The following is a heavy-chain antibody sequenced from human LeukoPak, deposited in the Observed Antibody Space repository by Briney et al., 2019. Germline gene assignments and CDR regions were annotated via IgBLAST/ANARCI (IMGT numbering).Heavy chain of an antibody. V-gene: IGHV3-21*01. CDR1: GFTFSSYS. CDR2: ISSSSSYI. D-gene: IGHD3-22*01. CDR3: ARVPLYYDYGRYNWFDP. Sequence: GGSLRLSCAASGFTFSSYSMNWVRQAPGKGLEWVSSISSSSSYIYYADSVKGRFTISRDNAKNSLYLQMNSLRAEDTAVYYYARVPLYYDYGRYNWFDPWGQGTLVTVSS. J-gene: IGHJ5*02.